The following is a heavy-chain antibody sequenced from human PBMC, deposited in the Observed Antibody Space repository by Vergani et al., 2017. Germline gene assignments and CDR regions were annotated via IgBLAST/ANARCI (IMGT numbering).Heavy chain of an antibody. V-gene: IGHV3-9*01. CDR1: GFTFDDYA. Sequence: VQLVESGGGVVQPGRSLRLSCAASGFTFDDYAMHWVRQAPGKGLEWVSGISWNSGSIGYADSVKGRFTISRDNAKNSLYLQMNSLRAEDTALYYCAKGYDSSGYSSVDYWGQGTLVTVSS. CDR3: AKGYDSSGYSSVDY. CDR2: ISWNSGSI. D-gene: IGHD3-22*01. J-gene: IGHJ4*02.